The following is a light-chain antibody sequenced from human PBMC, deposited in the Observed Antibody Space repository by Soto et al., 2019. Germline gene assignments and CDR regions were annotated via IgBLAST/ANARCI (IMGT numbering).Light chain of an antibody. CDR1: QSISSW. CDR3: QQYNSYWT. V-gene: IGKV1-5*01. J-gene: IGKJ1*01. Sequence: DIRMTQSPSTLSASVGDRVTITCRASQSISSWLAWYQQKPGKAPKLLIYDASSLESGVPSRFSGSGSGTEFPLTISSLPPDDFATYYCQQYNSYWTFGQGTKVEIK. CDR2: DAS.